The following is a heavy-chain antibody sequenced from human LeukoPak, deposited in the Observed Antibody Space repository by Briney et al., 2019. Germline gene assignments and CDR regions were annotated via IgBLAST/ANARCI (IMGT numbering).Heavy chain of an antibody. D-gene: IGHD3-10*01. V-gene: IGHV3-30*02. J-gene: IGHJ4*02. Sequence: GGSLRVSCAASGSTFSSHGMHWVRQAPGKGLDWVAFIRYDGSKKFYADSVKGRFTISRDNSKHTLDLLMNSLRTDDTAVYYCAKVDDYYGSGSYLVDSWGQGTLVTVSS. CDR2: IRYDGSKK. CDR1: GSTFSSHG. CDR3: AKVDDYYGSGSYLVDS.